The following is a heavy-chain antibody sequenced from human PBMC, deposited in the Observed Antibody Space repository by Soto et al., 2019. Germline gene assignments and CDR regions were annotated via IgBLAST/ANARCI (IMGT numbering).Heavy chain of an antibody. V-gene: IGHV1-8*01. CDR1: GYTFTSYD. D-gene: IGHD2-15*01. J-gene: IGHJ5*02. Sequence: GASVKVSCKASGYTFTSYDINWVRQATGQGLEWMGWMNPNSGNTGYAQKFQGRVTMTRNTSISTAYMELSSLRSEDTAVYYCARGRTGYCSGGSCYEDDNWFDPWGQGTLVTVSS. CDR3: ARGRTGYCSGGSCYEDDNWFDP. CDR2: MNPNSGNT.